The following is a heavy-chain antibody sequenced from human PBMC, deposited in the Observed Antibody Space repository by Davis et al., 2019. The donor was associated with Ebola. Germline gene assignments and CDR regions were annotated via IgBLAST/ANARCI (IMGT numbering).Heavy chain of an antibody. CDR3: ARMGDYYYIDV. V-gene: IGHV2-70*04. CDR1: GFSLNTGGER. J-gene: IGHJ6*03. CDR2: IDWDDDK. Sequence: SGPTLVKPTQTLTLTCTFAGFSLNTGGERVSWIRQSPGKALEWLAHIDWDDDKFYSTSLETRLTISKDSSKNQVVLIMTKMDPIDTGTYYCARMGDYYYIDVWGKGTTVTVSS.